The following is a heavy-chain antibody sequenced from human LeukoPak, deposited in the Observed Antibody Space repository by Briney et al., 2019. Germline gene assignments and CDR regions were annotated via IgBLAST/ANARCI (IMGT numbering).Heavy chain of an antibody. Sequence: ASVKVSCKASGYTFTSYDFNWVRQAAGQGLEWMGWVNPNSGNTGYAQKFQGRVTMTTNTSVSTAYMELSSLRSEDTAVYYCARAGKFQQRGYYMDVWGKGTTVIVSS. CDR2: VNPNSGNT. D-gene: IGHD6-25*01. CDR1: GYTFTSYD. CDR3: ARAGKFQQRGYYMDV. J-gene: IGHJ6*03. V-gene: IGHV1-8*01.